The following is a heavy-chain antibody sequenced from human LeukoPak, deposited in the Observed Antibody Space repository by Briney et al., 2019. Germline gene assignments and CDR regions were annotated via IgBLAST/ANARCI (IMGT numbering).Heavy chain of an antibody. V-gene: IGHV3-30*04. Sequence: PGGSLRLSCAASGFTFSSYAVHWVRQAPGKGLEWVAVISYDGSNKYYADSVKGRFTISRDNSKNTLYLQMNSLRAEDTAVYYCAKDFNWNLLDYWGQGTLVTVSS. CDR3: AKDFNWNLLDY. D-gene: IGHD1-20*01. J-gene: IGHJ4*02. CDR1: GFTFSSYA. CDR2: ISYDGSNK.